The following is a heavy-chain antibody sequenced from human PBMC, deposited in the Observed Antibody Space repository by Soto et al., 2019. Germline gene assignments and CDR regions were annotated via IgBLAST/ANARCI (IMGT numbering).Heavy chain of an antibody. CDR3: FGVLAAKLDD. CDR1: GVTVTNSSYH. CDR2: LYYRGTT. J-gene: IGHJ4*01. Sequence: PSETLSLTCKVSGVTVTNSSYHWGWIRQTPGKGLEWIATLYYRGTTDYNSALRSRATMSVDTSKDHFSLTLSSVTVADTAVYFCFGVLAAKLDDWGHGMAVTVSS. V-gene: IGHV4-39*02. D-gene: IGHD3-16*01.